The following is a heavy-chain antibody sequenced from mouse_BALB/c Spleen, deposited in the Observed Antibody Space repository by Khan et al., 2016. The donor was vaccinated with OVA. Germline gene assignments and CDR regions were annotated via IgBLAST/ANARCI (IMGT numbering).Heavy chain of an antibody. J-gene: IGHJ4*01. D-gene: IGHD1-2*01. CDR1: GFNIKDTY. CDR2: IDPATGNI. Sequence: VQLKESGAELVKPGASVKLSCTASGFNIKDTYIHWVKQRPEQGLEWIGRIDPATGNIKYDPKFQGKATIIADTSSNTAYLHLSSLTSAGTAVYFCARTDIHYCGSYVMDYWGQGTSVTVSS. V-gene: IGHV14-3*02. CDR3: ARTDIHYCGSYVMDY.